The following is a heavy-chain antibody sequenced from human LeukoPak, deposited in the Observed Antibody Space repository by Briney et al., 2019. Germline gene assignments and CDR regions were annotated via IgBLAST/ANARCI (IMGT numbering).Heavy chain of an antibody. CDR1: GYTFTSYY. Sequence: ASVKVSCKASGYTFTSYYMHWVRQAPGQGLEWMGIINPSGGSTSYAQKFQGRVTMTRDTSTSTVYKELSSLRSEDTAVYYCARDRYYYDSSGYSPYFDYWGQGTLVTVSS. V-gene: IGHV1-46*01. J-gene: IGHJ4*02. CDR2: INPSGGST. D-gene: IGHD3-22*01. CDR3: ARDRYYYDSSGYSPYFDY.